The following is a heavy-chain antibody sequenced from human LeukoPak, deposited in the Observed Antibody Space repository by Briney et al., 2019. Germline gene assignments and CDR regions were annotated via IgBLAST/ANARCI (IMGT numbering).Heavy chain of an antibody. CDR2: ISGSGGST. CDR1: GFTFSSYA. Sequence: GGSLRLSCAASGFTFSSYAMSWVRQAPGKGLEWVSAISGSGGSTYYADSVKGRFTISRDNSKNTLYLQMNSLRAEDTAVYYCAKVGPERITMIVVVITHFDYWGQGILVTVSS. D-gene: IGHD3-22*01. V-gene: IGHV3-23*01. CDR3: AKVGPERITMIVVVITHFDY. J-gene: IGHJ4*02.